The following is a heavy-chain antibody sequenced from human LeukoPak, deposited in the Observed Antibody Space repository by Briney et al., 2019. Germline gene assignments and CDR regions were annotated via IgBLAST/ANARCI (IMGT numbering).Heavy chain of an antibody. CDR3: ARDFDYYDDSGYQTYYFDY. V-gene: IGHV1-46*01. CDR1: GYTFTSYY. Sequence: ASVKVSCKASGYTFTSYYMHWVRQAPGQGLEWMGIINPSGGSTSYAQKFQGRVTMTRDTSTSTVYMELSSLRSEDTAVYYCARDFDYYDDSGYQTYYFDYWGQGTLVTVSS. D-gene: IGHD3-22*01. J-gene: IGHJ4*02. CDR2: INPSGGST.